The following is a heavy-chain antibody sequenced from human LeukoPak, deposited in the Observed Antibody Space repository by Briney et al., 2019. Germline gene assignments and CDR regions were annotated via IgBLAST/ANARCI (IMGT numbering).Heavy chain of an antibody. D-gene: IGHD3-10*01. Sequence: SVKVSCKASGGTFSSYAISWVRQAPGQGLEWMGGIIPIFGTANYAQKFQGRVTITADESTSTAYMELSSLRSEDTAVYYCASSPPVVTMVRGFLDYWGQGTLVTVSS. CDR2: IIPIFGTA. V-gene: IGHV1-69*13. CDR1: GGTFSSYA. J-gene: IGHJ4*02. CDR3: ASSPPVVTMVRGFLDY.